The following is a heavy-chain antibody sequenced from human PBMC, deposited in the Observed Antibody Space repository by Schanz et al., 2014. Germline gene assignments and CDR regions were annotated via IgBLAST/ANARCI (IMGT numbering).Heavy chain of an antibody. J-gene: IGHJ4*02. CDR2: ISNDGSIK. Sequence: QVQLLQFGGGVVQPGRSLRLSCAASGFTFSSYAMHWVRQAPGKGLEWVALISNDGSIKYYADSVEGRFTISRDNSKNTLYLHMNTLRSEDTAVYYCAKDSTHIDIVLVPTAIDYWGQGTLXTVSS. D-gene: IGHD2-2*01. CDR1: GFTFSSYA. V-gene: IGHV3-30-3*01. CDR3: AKDSTHIDIVLVPTAIDY.